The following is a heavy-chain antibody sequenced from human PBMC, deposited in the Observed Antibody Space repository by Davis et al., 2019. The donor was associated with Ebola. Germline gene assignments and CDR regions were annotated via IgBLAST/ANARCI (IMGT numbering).Heavy chain of an antibody. V-gene: IGHV3-30*04. CDR3: ARDGGAVAGNYYYYYGMDV. D-gene: IGHD6-19*01. CDR2: ISYDGSNK. CDR1: GFTFSSYA. J-gene: IGHJ6*02. Sequence: GESLKISCAASGFTFSSYAMHWVRQAPGKGLEWVAVISYDGSNKYYADSVKGRFTISRDNSKNTLYLQMNSLRAEDTAVYYCARDGGAVAGNYYYYYGMDVWGQGTTVTVSS.